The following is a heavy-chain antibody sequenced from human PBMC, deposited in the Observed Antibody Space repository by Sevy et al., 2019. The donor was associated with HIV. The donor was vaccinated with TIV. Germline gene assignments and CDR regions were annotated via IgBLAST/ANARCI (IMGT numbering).Heavy chain of an antibody. CDR3: ARDLPHLLPWELSRGSDF. J-gene: IGHJ4*02. CDR2: ISHDEIHK. V-gene: IGHV3-30*04. CDR1: GFTFSNYA. D-gene: IGHD3-16*01. Sequence: GGSLRLSCTAYGFTFSNYAVHWVRQAPGRGLEWVAIISHDEIHKDFADSVRGRFSISRDTSKNTIYLQMNSLRPEDTAVYYCARDLPHLLPWELSRGSDFWGQRTLVTVSS.